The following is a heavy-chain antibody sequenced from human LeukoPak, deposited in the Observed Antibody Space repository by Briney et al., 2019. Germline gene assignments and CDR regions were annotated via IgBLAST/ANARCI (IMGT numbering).Heavy chain of an antibody. Sequence: SETLSLTCAVSGGSISSSNWWSWVRQPPGKGLEWIGEIYHSGSTNYNPSLKSRVTISVDKSKNQFSLKLSSVTAADTAVYYCARDGGSGWYLGDNWFDPWGQGTLVTVSS. D-gene: IGHD6-19*01. V-gene: IGHV4-4*02. CDR1: GGSISSSNW. J-gene: IGHJ5*02. CDR3: ARDGGSGWYLGDNWFDP. CDR2: IYHSGST.